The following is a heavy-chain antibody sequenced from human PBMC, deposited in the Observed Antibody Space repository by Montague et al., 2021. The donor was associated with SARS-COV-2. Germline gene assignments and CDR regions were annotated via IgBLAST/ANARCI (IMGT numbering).Heavy chain of an antibody. CDR2: IYFNGKT. V-gene: IGHV4-61*03. CDR1: GVSFSSTNYY. J-gene: IGHJ5*02. D-gene: IGHD3-10*01. CDR3: AREGVGVKTNWLDT. Sequence: SETLSLTCSVSGVSFSSTNYYWTWIRQPPGKGLEWVGYIYFNGKTIHNPSLEGRVTSSIDTSKNHFSLRLTSVTAADTAVYYCAREGVGVKTNWLDTWGQGTLVTVSS.